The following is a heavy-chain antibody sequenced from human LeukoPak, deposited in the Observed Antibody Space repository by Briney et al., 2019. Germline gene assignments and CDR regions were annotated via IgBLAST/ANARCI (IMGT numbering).Heavy chain of an antibody. J-gene: IGHJ1*01. V-gene: IGHV4-59*01. CDR2: IYYSGST. CDR1: GASTTGYY. D-gene: IGHD5-12*01. Sequence: SETLSLTCTVSGASTTGYYWSWIRQPPGKGLEWIGYIYYSGSTNYNPSLRSRVTMALDTSKNQFSLKLRSVTAADTAVYYCARVGGFKIRSGYPDEFEYFQHWGQGTLVTVSS. CDR3: ARVGGFKIRSGYPDEFEYFQH.